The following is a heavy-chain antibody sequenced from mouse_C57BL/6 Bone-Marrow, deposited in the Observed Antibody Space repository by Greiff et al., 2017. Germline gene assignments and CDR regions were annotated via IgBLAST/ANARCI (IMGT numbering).Heavy chain of an antibody. J-gene: IGHJ4*01. CDR2: INPNNGGT. CDR3: ARQTAQALYAMDY. D-gene: IGHD3-2*02. Sequence: VQLQQSGPELVKPGASVKIPCKASGYTFTDYNMDWVKQSHGKSLEWIGDINPNNGGTIYNQKFKGKATLTVDKSSSTAYMELRSLTSEDTAVYYCARQTAQALYAMDYWGQGTSVTVSS. V-gene: IGHV1-18*01. CDR1: GYTFTDYN.